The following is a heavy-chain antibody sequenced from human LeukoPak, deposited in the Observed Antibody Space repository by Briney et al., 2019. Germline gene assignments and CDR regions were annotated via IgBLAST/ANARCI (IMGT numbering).Heavy chain of an antibody. Sequence: GGSLRLSCAASGFTFSSYAMSWVRQAPGKGLEWVSAISGRGGSTYYADSVKGRFTISRDNSKNTLYLQMNSLRAEDTAVYYCAKDLEIVVVVAATPYYFDYWGQGTLVTVSS. CDR3: AKDLEIVVVVAATPYYFDY. V-gene: IGHV3-23*01. J-gene: IGHJ4*02. CDR1: GFTFSSYA. D-gene: IGHD2-15*01. CDR2: ISGRGGST.